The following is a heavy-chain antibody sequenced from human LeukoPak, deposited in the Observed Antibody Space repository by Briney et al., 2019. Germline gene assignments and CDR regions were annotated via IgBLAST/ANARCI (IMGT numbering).Heavy chain of an antibody. Sequence: PGGSLRLSCAPSGFTLSDNYMSWVREAPEKGLECVSVMYSRGDTYYAKSVKGRFTFSRDTTKNTMYLQMNGLRTEDTAMYYCARDAPQVPAAGVLASWGQGTLVIVSS. CDR1: GFTLSDNY. V-gene: IGHV3-53*01. J-gene: IGHJ5*02. CDR2: MYSRGDT. CDR3: ARDAPQVPAAGVLAS. D-gene: IGHD6-13*01.